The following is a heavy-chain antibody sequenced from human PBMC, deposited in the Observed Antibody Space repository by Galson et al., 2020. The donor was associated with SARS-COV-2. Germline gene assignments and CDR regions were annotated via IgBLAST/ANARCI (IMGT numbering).Heavy chain of an antibody. J-gene: IGHJ4*02. Sequence: GESLKISCAASGFTFSNYAMHWVRQAPGKGLEWVAVISYDGSNKYYADSVKGRFTISRDSSTHKLYLQMNSLRAEDTAVYYCARDLVIMVQGPAYSFDYWGRGTLVTVSS. D-gene: IGHD3-10*01. CDR2: ISYDGSNK. CDR3: ARDLVIMVQGPAYSFDY. V-gene: IGHV3-30-3*01. CDR1: GFTFSNYA.